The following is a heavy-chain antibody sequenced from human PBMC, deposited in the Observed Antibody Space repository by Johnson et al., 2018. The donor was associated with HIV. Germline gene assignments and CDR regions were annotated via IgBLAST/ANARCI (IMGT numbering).Heavy chain of an antibody. CDR2: IRYDGSNQ. Sequence: QVQLVESGGGVVQPGGSLRLSCVASGFTFSSYGMHWVRQAPGKGLEGVAFIRYDGSNQYYAQSLKGRISLSRDKSMNTLYIQMNSLRAEDTAVYYCATFGYTSGWIVTDDAFDVWGHGTLVTVSS. CDR3: ATFGYTSGWIVTDDAFDV. CDR1: GFTFSSYG. J-gene: IGHJ3*01. D-gene: IGHD6-19*01. V-gene: IGHV3-30*02.